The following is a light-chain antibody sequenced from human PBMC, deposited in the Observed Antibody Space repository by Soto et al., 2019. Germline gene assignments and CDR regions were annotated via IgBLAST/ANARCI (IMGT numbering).Light chain of an antibody. Sequence: DIQMTQSPSTLSGSVGDRVTITCRASQTISSWLAWYQQKPGKAPKLLIYKASTLKRGVPSRFSGGGSGTDFTLNISSLQPDDFATYYCQQNYRATPWTFGQGTKV. CDR1: QTISSW. J-gene: IGKJ1*01. CDR3: QQNYRATPWT. V-gene: IGKV1-5*03. CDR2: KAS.